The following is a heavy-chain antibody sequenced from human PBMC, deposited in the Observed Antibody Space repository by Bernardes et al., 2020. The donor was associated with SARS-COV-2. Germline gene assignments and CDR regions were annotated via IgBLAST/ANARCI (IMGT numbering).Heavy chain of an antibody. Sequence: SETLSLTCAVYGGSFSGYYWSWIRQPPGKGLEWIGEINHSGSTNYNPSLKSRVTISVDTSKNQFSLKLSSVTAADTAVYYCARASPGGDGFDPWGQGTLVTVSS. CDR3: ARASPGGDGFDP. D-gene: IGHD3-16*01. CDR1: GGSFSGYY. CDR2: INHSGST. V-gene: IGHV4-34*01. J-gene: IGHJ5*02.